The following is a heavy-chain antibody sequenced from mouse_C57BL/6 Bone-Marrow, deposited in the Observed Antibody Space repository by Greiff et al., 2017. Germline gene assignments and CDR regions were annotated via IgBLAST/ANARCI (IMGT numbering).Heavy chain of an antibody. D-gene: IGHD1-2*01. CDR3: ARETLVWFAD. Sequence: QVQLQQPGAELVMPGASVKLSCKASGYTFTSYWMHWVKQRPGQGLEWIGEIDPSDSYTNYNQKFKGKSTLTVDKSSSTAYMQLSSLTSEDAAVYYCARETLVWFADWGKGTLVTVSA. V-gene: IGHV1-69*01. CDR2: IDPSDSYT. CDR1: GYTFTSYW. J-gene: IGHJ3*01.